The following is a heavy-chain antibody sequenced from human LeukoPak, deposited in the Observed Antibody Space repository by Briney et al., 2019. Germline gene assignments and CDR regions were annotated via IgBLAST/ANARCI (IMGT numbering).Heavy chain of an antibody. V-gene: IGHV3-30-3*01. CDR3: AREVVVVAAHFDY. D-gene: IGHD2-15*01. CDR2: ISSDGSNK. J-gene: IGHJ4*02. Sequence: GGSLRLSCAASGFTFSSYAMHWVRQAPGKGLEWVAVISSDGSNKYYADSVKGRFTISRDNSKNTLSLQMNSLRAEDTAVYFCAREVVVVAAHFDYWGQGTLVTVSP. CDR1: GFTFSSYA.